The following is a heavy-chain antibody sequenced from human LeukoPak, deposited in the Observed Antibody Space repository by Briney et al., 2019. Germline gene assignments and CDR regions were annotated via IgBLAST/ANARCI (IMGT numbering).Heavy chain of an antibody. V-gene: IGHV1-2*02. CDR3: ARDLMATDIVVVPAAMAPDYYYYMDV. CDR2: INPNSGGT. J-gene: IGHJ6*03. D-gene: IGHD2-2*01. Sequence: ASVKVSCKGSGYTFTGYYMHWGRQAPGQGLEWMGWINPNSGGTNYAQKFQGRVTMTRDTSISTAYMELSRLRSDDTAVYYCARDLMATDIVVVPAAMAPDYYYYMDVWGKGTTVTVSS. CDR1: GYTFTGYY.